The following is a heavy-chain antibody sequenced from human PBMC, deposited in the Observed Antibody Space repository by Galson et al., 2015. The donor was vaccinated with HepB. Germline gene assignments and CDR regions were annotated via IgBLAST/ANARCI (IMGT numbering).Heavy chain of an antibody. CDR1: GFTFSSYW. V-gene: IGHV3-7*03. D-gene: IGHD2/OR15-2a*01. CDR3: APRPYFTTARGGGV. J-gene: IGHJ3*01. Sequence: SLRLSCATSGFTFSSYWMNWVRQAPGKGLEWVASVKQDGSVKYYVDSVEGRFTISRDNAKKSLYLQMNSLRTEDTAVYYCAPRPYFTTARGGGVWGQGTRVTVSS. CDR2: VKQDGSVK.